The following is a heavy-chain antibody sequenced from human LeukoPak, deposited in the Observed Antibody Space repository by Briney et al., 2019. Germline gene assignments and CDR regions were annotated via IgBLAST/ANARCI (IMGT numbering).Heavy chain of an antibody. CDR3: AKDRGRWLRNFDY. Sequence: GGSLRLSCAATGFTFSTYWMSWVRQAPGKGLEWVANIKQDGSAKYYVDSVKGRFTISRDNAKNSLYLQMNSLRAEDTAVYYCAKDRGRWLRNFDYWGQGTLVTVSS. CDR1: GFTFSTYW. CDR2: IKQDGSAK. D-gene: IGHD5-12*01. V-gene: IGHV3-7*01. J-gene: IGHJ4*02.